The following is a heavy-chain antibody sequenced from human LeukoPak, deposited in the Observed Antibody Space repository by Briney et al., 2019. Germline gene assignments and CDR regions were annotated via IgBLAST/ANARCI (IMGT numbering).Heavy chain of an antibody. CDR2: IYYSGST. J-gene: IGHJ4*02. D-gene: IGHD1-26*01. CDR3: ARVRYSGSYSGAFDY. CDR1: GGSISSSSYY. Sequence: PSETLSLTCTVSGGSISSSSYYWGWIRQPPGKGLEWIGSIYYSGSTYYNPSLKSRVTISVDTSKNQFSLKLSPVTAADTAVYYCARVRYSGSYSGAFDYWGQGTLVTVSS. V-gene: IGHV4-39*07.